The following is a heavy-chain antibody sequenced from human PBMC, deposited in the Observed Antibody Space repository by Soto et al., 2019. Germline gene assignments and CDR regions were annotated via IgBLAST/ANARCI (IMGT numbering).Heavy chain of an antibody. Sequence: SKTLALTCTVSGGSSSSDDYYWSGIRHPPGKGLEWIGFMSYSGSTSYNASLKSRVTISVDTSKNQFSLNLNFLTAADTAVYYCVLLGSPATRLYYFANRGRGSLVIVSS. D-gene: IGHD1-26*01. CDR2: MSYSGST. J-gene: IGHJ4*02. CDR1: GGSSSSDDYY. CDR3: VLLGSPATRLYYFAN. V-gene: IGHV4-30-4*01.